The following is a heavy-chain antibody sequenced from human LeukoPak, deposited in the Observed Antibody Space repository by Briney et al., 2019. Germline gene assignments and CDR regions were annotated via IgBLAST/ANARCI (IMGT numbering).Heavy chain of an antibody. CDR2: IHHSGHT. D-gene: IGHD6-13*01. CDR3: ARGVRIAARRRYPNSSSWTRQGWFDP. V-gene: IGHV4-31*03. CDR1: GDSVISGTSF. Sequence: PSQTLSLTCTVSGDSVISGTSFWGWIRQHPGKGLEWVGYIHHSGHTYYNPSLKSRVIISMDTSKNQFSLKLNSVTAADTAVYYCARGVRIAARRRYPNSSSWTRQGWFDPWGQGTLVTVSS. J-gene: IGHJ5*02.